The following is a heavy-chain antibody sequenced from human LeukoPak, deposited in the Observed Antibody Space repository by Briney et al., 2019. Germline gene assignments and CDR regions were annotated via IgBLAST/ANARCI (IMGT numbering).Heavy chain of an antibody. CDR3: AKPRAMRTGVGRYFDL. J-gene: IGHJ2*01. CDR1: GFTFTSYA. V-gene: IGHV3-23*01. D-gene: IGHD3-10*01. Sequence: GGSLRLSCAASGFTFTSYAMSCIRQAPGKGMEWVSAISAGAENTYYADSVKGRFTISRDNSKNTLYLQMNSLRAEDTATYYCAKPRAMRTGVGRYFDLWGRGTLVTVSS. CDR2: ISAGAENT.